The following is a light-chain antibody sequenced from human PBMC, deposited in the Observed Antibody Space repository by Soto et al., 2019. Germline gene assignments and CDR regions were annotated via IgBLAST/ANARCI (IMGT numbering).Light chain of an antibody. J-gene: IGLJ1*01. V-gene: IGLV2-8*01. Sequence: QSALTQRPSASGCPGQSVTISCTGTSSDVGAYNYVSWYQQLPGKAPKLIIYEVSKRPSGVPDRFSGSKSGNTASLTVSGLQAEDEADYYCTSYAGTYSSFYVFRTGTKVTVL. CDR2: EVS. CDR1: SSDVGAYNY. CDR3: TSYAGTYSSFYV.